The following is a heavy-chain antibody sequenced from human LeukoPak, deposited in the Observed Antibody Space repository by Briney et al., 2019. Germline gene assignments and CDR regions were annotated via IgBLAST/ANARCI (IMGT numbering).Heavy chain of an antibody. Sequence: GGSLRLSCAASGFTFSSYAMHWVRQAPGQGLEWVAFISYDGSNKYYADSVKGRFTISRDNSKNTLYLQMNSLRAEDTAVYYCAKDVRRYYDSSGPLDYWGQGTLVTVSS. D-gene: IGHD3-22*01. CDR2: ISYDGSNK. V-gene: IGHV3-30*04. CDR1: GFTFSSYA. J-gene: IGHJ4*02. CDR3: AKDVRRYYDSSGPLDY.